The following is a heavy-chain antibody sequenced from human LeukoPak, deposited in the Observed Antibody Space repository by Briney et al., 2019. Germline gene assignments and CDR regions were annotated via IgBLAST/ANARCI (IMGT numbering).Heavy chain of an antibody. CDR1: GFTFSSYA. CDR3: ANAEGEEDAFDI. V-gene: IGHV3-23*01. D-gene: IGHD1-26*01. J-gene: IGHJ3*02. Sequence: GGSLRLSCAASGFTFSSYAMSWVRQAPGKGLEWVSAISGSGGSTYYADSVKGRFTISRDNSKNTLYLQMDSLRAEDTAVYYCANAEGEEDAFDIWGQGTMVTVSS. CDR2: ISGSGGST.